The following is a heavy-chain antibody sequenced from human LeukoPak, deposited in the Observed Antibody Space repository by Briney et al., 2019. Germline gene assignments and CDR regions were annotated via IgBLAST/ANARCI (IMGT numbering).Heavy chain of an antibody. Sequence: GGSLRLSCAVSGFTVSDYYMSWVRQPPGKGLEWVSVIYSGGKTYYADSVKGRFTISRDDSKNTLHLQMNSLRAEDTAVYYCARINYYDGSGFYRDYWGQGTLVTVSS. CDR1: GFTVSDYY. J-gene: IGHJ4*02. D-gene: IGHD3-22*01. CDR3: ARINYYDGSGFYRDY. CDR2: IYSGGKT. V-gene: IGHV3-53*01.